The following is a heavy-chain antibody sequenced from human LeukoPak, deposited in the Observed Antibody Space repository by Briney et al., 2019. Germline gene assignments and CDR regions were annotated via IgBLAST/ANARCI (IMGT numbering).Heavy chain of an antibody. Sequence: GGSLRLPCAASGFTFSSYWMSWVRQAPGKGLEWVANIKQDGSEKYYVDSVKGRFTISRDNAKNSLYLQMNSLRAEDTAVYYCASYSSGWYAEYYFDYWGQGTLVTVSS. V-gene: IGHV3-7*01. D-gene: IGHD6-19*01. J-gene: IGHJ4*02. CDR2: IKQDGSEK. CDR3: ASYSSGWYAEYYFDY. CDR1: GFTFSSYW.